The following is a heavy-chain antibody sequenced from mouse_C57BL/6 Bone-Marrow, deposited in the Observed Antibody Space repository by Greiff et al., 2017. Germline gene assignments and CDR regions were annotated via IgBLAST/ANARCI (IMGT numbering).Heavy chain of an antibody. V-gene: IGHV1-81*01. Sequence: VQLQQSGAELARPGASVKLSCKASGYTFTSYGISWVKQRTGQGLEWIGEIYPRSGNTYYNEKFKGKATLTADKSSSTAYMELRSLTSEDSAVYVCARYYFYAMDYGGQGTSVTVSS. CDR1: GYTFTSYG. J-gene: IGHJ4*01. D-gene: IGHD1-1*01. CDR2: IYPRSGNT. CDR3: ARYYFYAMDY.